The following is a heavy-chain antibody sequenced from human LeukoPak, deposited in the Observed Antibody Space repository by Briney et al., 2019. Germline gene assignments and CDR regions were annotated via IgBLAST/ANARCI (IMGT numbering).Heavy chain of an antibody. J-gene: IGHJ4*02. V-gene: IGHV4-39*07. CDR1: GGSIGSFY. CDR3: AGNYDTLTGYLI. Sequence: SETLSLTCTVSGGSIGSFYWGWIRQPPGKGLEWIGSIYYSGSTYYNPSLKSRVTISVDTSKNQFSLKLSSVTAADTAVYYCAGNYDTLTGYLIWGQGTLVTVSS. D-gene: IGHD3-9*01. CDR2: IYYSGST.